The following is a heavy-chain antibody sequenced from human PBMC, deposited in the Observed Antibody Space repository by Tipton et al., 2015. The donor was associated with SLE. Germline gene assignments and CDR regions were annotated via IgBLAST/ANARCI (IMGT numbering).Heavy chain of an antibody. CDR2: IYHSGST. CDR1: GGSISSDNW. D-gene: IGHD1-26*01. V-gene: IGHV4-4*02. Sequence: TLSLTCAVSGGSISSDNWWSWVRQPPGKGLEWIGEIYHSGSTNYNPSLKSRVTISVDKSKNQVSLKLSSVTAADTAVYYCARDRIPVYSGSYLAGFYYMDVWGKGTTVTVSS. CDR3: ARDRIPVYSGSYLAGFYYMDV. J-gene: IGHJ6*03.